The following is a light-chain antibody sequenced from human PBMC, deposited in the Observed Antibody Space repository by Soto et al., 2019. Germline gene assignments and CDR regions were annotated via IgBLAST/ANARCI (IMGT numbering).Light chain of an antibody. V-gene: IGLV2-14*03. Sequence: QSAMTQPASVSGSPGRSVTISCTGTSSDVGDFNYVSWYQHLPGRAPKLIIYDVTNRPSGISYRFSDSKSGRTASLTIAGLQAEDEADYYCSSYSSSTTHVGFGGGA. CDR3: SSYSSSTTHVG. CDR2: DVT. CDR1: SSDVGDFNY. J-gene: IGLJ2*01.